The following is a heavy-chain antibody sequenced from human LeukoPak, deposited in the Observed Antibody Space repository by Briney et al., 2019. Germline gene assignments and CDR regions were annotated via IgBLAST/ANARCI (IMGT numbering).Heavy chain of an antibody. CDR3: AKGTTTLVVTKIDY. D-gene: IGHD4-23*01. CDR1: GFTFSNYG. Sequence: GGSLRLSCAASGFTFSNYGMHWVRQAPGKGLEWVSVISGSGGSTYYADSVKGRFTISRDNSKNTLYLQMNSLRAEDTAVYYCAKGTTTLVVTKIDYWGQGTLVTVSS. V-gene: IGHV3-23*01. CDR2: ISGSGGST. J-gene: IGHJ4*02.